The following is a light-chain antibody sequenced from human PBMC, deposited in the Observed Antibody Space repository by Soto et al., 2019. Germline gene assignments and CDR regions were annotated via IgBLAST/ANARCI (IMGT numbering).Light chain of an antibody. V-gene: IGLV1-51*01. CDR1: SSNIGGNS. Sequence: QSVLTQPPSVSAAPGQKVTISCSGSSSNIGGNSVSWYQQLPGTAPKLLIYDDNKRPSGIPDRFSGSKSGTSATLGITGFQTGDEADYYCGSWDSSMSAYVFGAGTKV. J-gene: IGLJ1*01. CDR2: DDN. CDR3: GSWDSSMSAYV.